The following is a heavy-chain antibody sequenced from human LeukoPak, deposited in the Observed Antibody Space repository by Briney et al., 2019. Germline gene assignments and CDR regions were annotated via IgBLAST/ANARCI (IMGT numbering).Heavy chain of an antibody. CDR2: ISSSRSTI. V-gene: IGHV3-48*01. J-gene: IGHJ4*02. CDR1: GFTFSGYS. Sequence: GGSLRLSCAASGFTFSGYSMNWVRQAPGKGLEWVSYISSSRSTIYYADSVKGRFTISRDNAKNSLFLQMNSLRAEDTAVYYCAKSKSYSSGWALDYWGPGTQVTVSS. CDR3: AKSKSYSSGWALDY. D-gene: IGHD6-19*01.